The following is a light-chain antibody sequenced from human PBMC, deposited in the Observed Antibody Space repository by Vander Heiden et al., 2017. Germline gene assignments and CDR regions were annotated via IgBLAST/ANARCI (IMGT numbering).Light chain of an antibody. CDR2: AAS. CDR1: QSISSY. V-gene: IGKV1-39*01. CDR3: HQSYRTPYT. J-gene: IGKJ2*01. Sequence: DIQMTQSPSSLSASVGDRVTITCRASQSISSYLNWYQQKPGKAPKLLIYAASSLQSGVPSRFSGSGSGTDFTLTSSSVQPEDFATDDCHQSYRTPYTFGQGTKLEIK.